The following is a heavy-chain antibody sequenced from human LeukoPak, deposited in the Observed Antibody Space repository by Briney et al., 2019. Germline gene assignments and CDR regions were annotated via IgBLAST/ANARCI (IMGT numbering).Heavy chain of an antibody. CDR2: IYYSGST. Sequence: SETLSLTCTVSGDSISSYYWSWIRQPAGKGLEWIGYIYYSGSTNYNPSLKSRVAISVDTSKNQFSLKLSSVTAADTAVYYCARDRDSSGWDNWFGPWGQGTLVTVSS. CDR1: GDSISSYY. CDR3: ARDRDSSGWDNWFGP. V-gene: IGHV4-59*01. D-gene: IGHD6-19*01. J-gene: IGHJ5*02.